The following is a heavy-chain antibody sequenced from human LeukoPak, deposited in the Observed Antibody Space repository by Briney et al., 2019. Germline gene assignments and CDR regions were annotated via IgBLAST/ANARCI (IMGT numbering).Heavy chain of an antibody. D-gene: IGHD3-22*01. CDR2: ISYDGSNK. V-gene: IGHV3-30*03. CDR1: GFTFSSYG. J-gene: IGHJ4*02. Sequence: GGSLRLSCAASGFTFSSYGMHWVRQAPGKGLEWVAVISYDGSNKYYADSVKGRFTISRDNAKNSLYLQMNSLRVEDTAVYYCARAPTTYYDSSGYSFDYWGQGTPVTVSS. CDR3: ARAPTTYYDSSGYSFDY.